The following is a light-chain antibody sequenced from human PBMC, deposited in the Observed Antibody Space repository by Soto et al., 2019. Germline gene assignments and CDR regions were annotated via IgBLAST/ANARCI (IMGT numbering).Light chain of an antibody. Sequence: EIVLTHSPGILSLSQGERASLSCGASQSISSSFLAWYQQKPGQAPRLLIYGASSRATGIPDRFSGTGSETDFTLTISRLEPEDFAVHYCQQYSSSRTFGQATKVDIK. V-gene: IGKV3-20*01. CDR1: QSISSSF. CDR2: GAS. CDR3: QQYSSSRT. J-gene: IGKJ1*01.